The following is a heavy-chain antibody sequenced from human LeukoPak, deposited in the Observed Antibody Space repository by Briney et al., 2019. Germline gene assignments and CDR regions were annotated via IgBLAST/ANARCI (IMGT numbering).Heavy chain of an antibody. CDR1: GYSFTSYW. CDR2: IYPGDSDT. V-gene: IGHV5-51*01. CDR3: ATHSSSWYEEIYYYYYMDV. D-gene: IGHD6-13*01. Sequence: PGESLKISCKGSGYSFTSYWIGWVRQMPGKGLEWMGIIYPGDSDTRYSPSFQGRVTISADKSISTAYLQWSSLKASDTAMYYCATHSSSWYEEIYYYYYMDVWGKGTTVTVSS. J-gene: IGHJ6*03.